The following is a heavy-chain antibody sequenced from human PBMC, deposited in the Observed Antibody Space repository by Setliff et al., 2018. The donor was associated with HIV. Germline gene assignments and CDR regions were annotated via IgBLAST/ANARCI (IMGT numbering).Heavy chain of an antibody. Sequence: SVKVSCKASGGTFTSSAISWVRQARGQGLEWMGAIIPHFDAPQYAQKFQGRVTITADQSTSTAYMELSGLTSEDTAVYYCASPRLGWSFSHFDYWGQGTPGTVSS. V-gene: IGHV1-69*13. CDR1: GGTFTSSA. D-gene: IGHD6-19*01. J-gene: IGHJ4*02. CDR3: ASPRLGWSFSHFDY. CDR2: IIPHFDAP.